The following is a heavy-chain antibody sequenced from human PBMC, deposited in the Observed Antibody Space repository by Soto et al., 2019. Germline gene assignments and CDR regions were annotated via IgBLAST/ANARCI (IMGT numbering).Heavy chain of an antibody. Sequence: QLQESGPGLVKPSETMSLTCTVSGDSSSGGIFYLGWMRQLPGTGQEWRRSINSSGPTHYSPSLKSLGPISVVPSRNQFSRDLSGVIAVDMAVYYFARQWAWYGELVYDIWGQGTMVNVSS. CDR2: INSSGPT. CDR3: ARQWAWYGELVYDI. D-gene: IGHD3-10*01. CDR1: GDSSSGGIFY. V-gene: IGHV4-39*01. J-gene: IGHJ3*02.